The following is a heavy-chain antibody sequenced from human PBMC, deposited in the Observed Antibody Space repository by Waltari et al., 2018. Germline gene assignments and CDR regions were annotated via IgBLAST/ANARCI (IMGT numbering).Heavy chain of an antibody. CDR3: AGEYSSSGYFDY. V-gene: IGHV4-39*07. Sequence: QLQLQASGPGLVKPSETLSLTCTVSGGSISSSSYYWGWIRQPPGKGLEWIGSIYYSGSTYYNPSLKSRVTISVDTSKNQFSLKLSSVTAADTAVYYCAGEYSSSGYFDYWGQGTLVTVSS. D-gene: IGHD6-6*01. CDR1: GGSISSSSYY. CDR2: IYYSGST. J-gene: IGHJ4*02.